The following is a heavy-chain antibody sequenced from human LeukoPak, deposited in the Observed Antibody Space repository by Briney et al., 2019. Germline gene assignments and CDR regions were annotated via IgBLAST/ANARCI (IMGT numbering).Heavy chain of an antibody. Sequence: GASVKVSCKASGYTFTGYYMHWVRQAPGQGLEWMGRINPNSGGTNYAQKFQGRVTMTRDTSISTAYMELSRLRSDDTAVYYCARPMTTVIEKDAFGIWGQGTMVTVSS. CDR3: ARPMTTVIEKDAFGI. D-gene: IGHD4-17*01. CDR2: INPNSGGT. J-gene: IGHJ3*02. V-gene: IGHV1-2*06. CDR1: GYTFTGYY.